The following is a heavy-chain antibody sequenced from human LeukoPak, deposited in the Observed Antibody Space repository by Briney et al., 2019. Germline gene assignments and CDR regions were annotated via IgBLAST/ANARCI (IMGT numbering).Heavy chain of an antibody. CDR2: ISYDGSNK. CDR1: GFTFSSYA. D-gene: IGHD6-19*01. J-gene: IGHJ4*02. V-gene: IGHV3-30*04. Sequence: GRSLRLSCAASGFTFSSYAMHWVRQAPGRGLEWVAVISYDGSNKSYADSVKGRFTISRDNSKNTLYLQMNSLRAEDTAVYYYPRESVAGVVLLDYWGQGTLVTVSS. CDR3: PRESVAGVVLLDY.